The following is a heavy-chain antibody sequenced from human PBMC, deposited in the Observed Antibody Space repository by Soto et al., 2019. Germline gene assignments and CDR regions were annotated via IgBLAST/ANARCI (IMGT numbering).Heavy chain of an antibody. D-gene: IGHD3-3*01. V-gene: IGHV1-3*01. CDR1: GYTFTSYA. Sequence: QVQLVQAGADVKKPGASVKVSCKASGYTFTSYAMHWVRQAPGQRLEWMGWINAGNGNTKYSQKFQGRITITRDTSASTAYMELSSLRSEDTAVYYCARDRNYDFWSGYYGGQAFDYWGQGTLVTVSS. CDR3: ARDRNYDFWSGYYGGQAFDY. J-gene: IGHJ4*02. CDR2: INAGNGNT.